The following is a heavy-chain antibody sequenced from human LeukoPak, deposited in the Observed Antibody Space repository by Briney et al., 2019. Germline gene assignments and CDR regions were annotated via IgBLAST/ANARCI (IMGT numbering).Heavy chain of an antibody. J-gene: IGHJ4*02. CDR2: IYSSGST. V-gene: IGHV4-4*09. Sequence: KPSETLSLTCTVSGGSISGSYWSWIRQPPGKGLEWIGYIYSSGSTNYNPSLKSRVTIGVDTSRNQFSLKLSSVTAADTAVYYCARDSTGYYGSGSYFMYYFDYWGQGTLVTVSS. D-gene: IGHD3-10*01. CDR3: ARDSTGYYGSGSYFMYYFDY. CDR1: GGSISGSY.